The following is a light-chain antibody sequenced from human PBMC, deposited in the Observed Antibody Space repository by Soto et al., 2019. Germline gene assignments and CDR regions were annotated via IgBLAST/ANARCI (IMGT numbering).Light chain of an antibody. V-gene: IGLV1-47*01. CDR1: SSNIGSDF. Sequence: QSVLTQPPSASATPGQRVTISCSGSSSNIGSDFVFWYQQLPGTAPKLLIYRNNQRPSGVPDRFSGSKPGTSASLAISGLRSEDEADYYCAAWDHSLSGWMIGGGTKVTVL. CDR3: AAWDHSLSGWM. CDR2: RNN. J-gene: IGLJ3*02.